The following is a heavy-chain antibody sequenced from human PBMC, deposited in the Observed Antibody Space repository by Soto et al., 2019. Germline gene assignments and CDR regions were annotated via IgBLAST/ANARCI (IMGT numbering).Heavy chain of an antibody. D-gene: IGHD5-18*01. V-gene: IGHV3-33*08. CDR3: ARWSRYSYGFPEY. CDR2: IWYDGSNK. CDR1: GFTFSSYG. J-gene: IGHJ4*02. Sequence: QVQLVESGGGVVQPGRSLRLSCAASGFTFSSYGMNWVRQAPGKGLEWVAAIWYDGSNKYYADSVKGRFTISRDNSKNTQYQQLTGLRAEDTAVYYCARWSRYSYGFPEYWGQVTLVTVSS.